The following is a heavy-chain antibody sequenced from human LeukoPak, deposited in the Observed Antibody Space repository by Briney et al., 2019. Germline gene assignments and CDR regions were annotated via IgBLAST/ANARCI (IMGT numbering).Heavy chain of an antibody. V-gene: IGHV3-23*01. CDR1: GFTFSSYS. CDR3: AKKMSITAASQVDY. CDR2: ISSSGGST. J-gene: IGHJ4*02. Sequence: GGALRLSCAASGFTFSSYSMSWVRQAPGEGLEWVSAISSSGGSTDYTDSVKGRFTISRDNSKNTLYLQMTSLRAEDTAVYYCAKKMSITAASQVDYWGQGTLVTVSS. D-gene: IGHD1-20*01.